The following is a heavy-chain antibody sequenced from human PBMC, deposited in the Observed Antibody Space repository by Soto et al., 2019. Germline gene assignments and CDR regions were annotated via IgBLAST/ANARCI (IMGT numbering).Heavy chain of an antibody. J-gene: IGHJ4*02. CDR1: GGSISSGGYY. CDR2: IYYSGST. D-gene: IGHD3-22*01. V-gene: IGHV4-31*03. Sequence: QVQLQESGPGLVKPSQTLSVTCTVSGGSISSGGYYWSWIRQHPGKGLEWIGYIYYSGSTYYNPSLKSRVTISVDTSKNQFSLKLSSVTAADTAVYYCARGDSGYYVSSGYYSYWGQGTLVTVSS. CDR3: ARGDSGYYVSSGYYSY.